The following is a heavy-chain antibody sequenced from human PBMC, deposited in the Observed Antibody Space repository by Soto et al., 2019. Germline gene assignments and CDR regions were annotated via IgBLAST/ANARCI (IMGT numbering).Heavy chain of an antibody. D-gene: IGHD4-17*01. CDR2: INPSGGST. V-gene: IGHV1-46*01. CDR3: ARGGLRLRNYYYGMDV. CDR1: GYTFTSYY. Sequence: QVQLVQSGAEVKKPGASVKVSCKASGYTFTSYYMHWVRQAPGQGREWMGIINPSGGSTSYAQKFQGRVTMTRDTSTSTVYMELSSLRSEDTAVYYCARGGLRLRNYYYGMDVWGQGTTVTVSS. J-gene: IGHJ6*02.